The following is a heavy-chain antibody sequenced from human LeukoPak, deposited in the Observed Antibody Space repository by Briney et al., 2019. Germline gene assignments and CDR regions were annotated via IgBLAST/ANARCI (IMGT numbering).Heavy chain of an antibody. CDR2: IKQDGSEK. Sequence: GGSLRLSCAASGFTFSSYWMSWVRQAPGKGLEWVANIKQDGSEKYYVDSVKGRFTISRGNAKNSLYLQMNSLRAEDTAVYYCYTLSYDFWSGYYIEGNWLDPWGQGTLVTVSS. CDR3: YTLSYDFWSGYYIEGNWLDP. CDR1: GFTFSSYW. V-gene: IGHV3-7*01. J-gene: IGHJ5*02. D-gene: IGHD3-3*01.